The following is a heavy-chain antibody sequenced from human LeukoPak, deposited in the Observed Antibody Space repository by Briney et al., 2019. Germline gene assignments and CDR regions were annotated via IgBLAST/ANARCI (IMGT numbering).Heavy chain of an antibody. D-gene: IGHD6-13*01. CDR1: GGSISSYY. CDR2: IYYSGST. J-gene: IGHJ4*02. V-gene: IGHV4-59*08. Sequence: SETLSLTCTVSGGSISSYYWSWIRQPPGKGLEWIGYIYYSGSTNYNPSLKSRVTISVGTSKNQFSLKLSSVTAADTAVYYCASRRKAAAGIAPFDYWGQGTLVTVSS. CDR3: ASRRKAAAGIAPFDY.